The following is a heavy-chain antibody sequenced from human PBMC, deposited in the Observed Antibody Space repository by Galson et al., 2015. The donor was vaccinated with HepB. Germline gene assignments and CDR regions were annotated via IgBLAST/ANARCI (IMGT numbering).Heavy chain of an antibody. Sequence: TLSLTCTVSGGSISSGGYYWSWIRQHPGKGLEWIGYIYYSGSTYYNPSLKSRVTISVDTSKNQFSLKLSSVTAADTAVYYCARGLSSGAYCGGDCSRYYFDYWGQGTLVTVSS. J-gene: IGHJ4*02. CDR2: IYYSGST. CDR3: ARGLSSGAYCGGDCSRYYFDY. D-gene: IGHD2-21*01. V-gene: IGHV4-31*03. CDR1: GGSISSGGYY.